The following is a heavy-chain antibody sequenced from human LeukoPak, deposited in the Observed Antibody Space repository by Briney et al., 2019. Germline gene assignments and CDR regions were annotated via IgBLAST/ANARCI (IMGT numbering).Heavy chain of an antibody. CDR2: ISSSSSYI. CDR1: GFTFSDYH. CDR3: ARVVGGLLWGNFDY. V-gene: IGHV3-21*01. D-gene: IGHD2-2*01. J-gene: IGHJ4*02. Sequence: KPGGSLRLSCVVSGFTFSDYHMNWVRQAPGKGLEWVSSISSSSSYIYYADSVKGRFTISRDNAKNSLYLQMNSLRAEDTAVYYCARVVGGLLWGNFDYWGQGTLVTVSS.